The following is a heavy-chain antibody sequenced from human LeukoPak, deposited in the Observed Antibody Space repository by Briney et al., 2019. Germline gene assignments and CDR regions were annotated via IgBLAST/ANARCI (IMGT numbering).Heavy chain of an antibody. CDR3: ASRAGPGTIDAFDI. Sequence: PGGSLRLSCAASGFIFSSYWMTWVRQALGKGLEWVANIKQAGSENSYVDSVKGRFTISRDNAKNSLYLQINSLRVEDTAVYYCASRAGPGTIDAFDIWGQGTMVTVSS. J-gene: IGHJ3*02. V-gene: IGHV3-7*01. CDR2: IKQAGSEN. D-gene: IGHD1-1*01. CDR1: GFIFSSYW.